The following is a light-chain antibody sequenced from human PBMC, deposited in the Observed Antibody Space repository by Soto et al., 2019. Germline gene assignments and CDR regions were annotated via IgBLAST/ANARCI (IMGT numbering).Light chain of an antibody. J-gene: IGLJ3*02. CDR2: EDS. CDR3: CSYAGSYTLV. Sequence: QSALTQPASVSGSPGQSITISCTGTSSDVVSYNLVSWYQQHPGKAPKLMIYEDSKRPSGVSNRFSGSKSGNTASLTISGLQAEDEADYYCCSYAGSYTLVFGGGTKVTVL. V-gene: IGLV2-23*01. CDR1: SSDVVSYNL.